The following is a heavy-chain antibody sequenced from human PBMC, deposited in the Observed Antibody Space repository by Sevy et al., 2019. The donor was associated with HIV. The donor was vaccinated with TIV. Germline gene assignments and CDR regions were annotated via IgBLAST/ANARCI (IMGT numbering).Heavy chain of an antibody. CDR1: GVSISSSSYD. Sequence: SETLSLTCSVSGVSISSSSYDWGWIRQPPGKGLEWIGSIYYSGSTYYNPSLKSRVTLSIDTSKNQFSLKVKSVTAADTAVYYCARGNYDFWSGYYRGLNWFDPWGQGTLVTVSS. CDR3: ARGNYDFWSGYYRGLNWFDP. J-gene: IGHJ5*02. D-gene: IGHD3-3*01. V-gene: IGHV4-39*01. CDR2: IYYSGST.